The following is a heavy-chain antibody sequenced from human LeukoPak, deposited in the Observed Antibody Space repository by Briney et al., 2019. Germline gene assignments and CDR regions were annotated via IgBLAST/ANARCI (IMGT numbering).Heavy chain of an antibody. V-gene: IGHV3-23*01. Sequence: PGGSLRLSCAASGFTFSSYGMSWVRQAPGKGLEWVSAISGSGGSTYYADSVKGRFTISRDNSKNTLYLQMNSLRAEDTAVYYCARVRIQLWLNNAFDIWGQGTMVTVSS. CDR2: ISGSGGST. J-gene: IGHJ3*02. CDR1: GFTFSSYG. CDR3: ARVRIQLWLNNAFDI. D-gene: IGHD5-18*01.